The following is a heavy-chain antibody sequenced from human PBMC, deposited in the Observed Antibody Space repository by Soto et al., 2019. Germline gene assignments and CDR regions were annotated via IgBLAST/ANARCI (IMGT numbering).Heavy chain of an antibody. V-gene: IGHV1-18*01. D-gene: IGHD2-2*01. CDR3: ARDIVVVPAAAGVQFDH. CDR1: GYTFTSYG. CDR2: ISAYNGNT. J-gene: IGHJ4*02. Sequence: ASVKVSCKASGYTFTSYGISWVRQAPGQGLEWMGWISAYNGNTNYAQKLQGRVTMTTDTSTSTAYMELRSLRSDDTAVYYCARDIVVVPAAAGVQFDHWGQGTLVTVSS.